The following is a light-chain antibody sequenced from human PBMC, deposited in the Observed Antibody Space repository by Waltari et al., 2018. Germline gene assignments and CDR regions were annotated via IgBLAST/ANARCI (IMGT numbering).Light chain of an antibody. V-gene: IGLV1-47*01. J-gene: IGLJ2*01. CDR2: RNN. Sequence: QSALTQPPSASGTPGTRLTSSCSASSPTIRRRHVYWYQQLPGTAPKLLIYRNNQRPSAVPDRFSGSKSGTSASLAISGLRSEDEADYYCATWDDSLRGPVFGGGTKLTVL. CDR1: SPTIRRRH. CDR3: ATWDDSLRGPV.